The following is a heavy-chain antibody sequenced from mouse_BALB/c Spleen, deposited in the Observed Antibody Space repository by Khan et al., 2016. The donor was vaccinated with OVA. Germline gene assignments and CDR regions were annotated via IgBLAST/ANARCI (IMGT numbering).Heavy chain of an antibody. V-gene: IGHV1S81*02. Sequence: QVQLKQSGAELVKAGASVNMSCKASGYTFTSYWMHWVKQRLGQGLEWFAETNPTNGRTYYNEKFKSKATLTVDKSSSTAYMLLSGPTFEDSAVYYCARIKKIVATYFDYWGQGTTLTVSS. CDR1: GYTFTSYW. D-gene: IGHD1-1*01. J-gene: IGHJ2*01. CDR3: ARIKKIVATYFDY. CDR2: TNPTNGRT.